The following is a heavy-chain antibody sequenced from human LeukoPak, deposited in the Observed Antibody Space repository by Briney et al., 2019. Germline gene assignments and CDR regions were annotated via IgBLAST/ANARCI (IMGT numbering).Heavy chain of an antibody. Sequence: PSETLSLTCTVSGGSISSYYWSWIRQPAGKGLEWIGRIYTSGSTNYNPSLKSRVTMSVDTSKNQFSLKLSSVTAADTAVYYCARHLIVGATPFYYYGMDVWGQGTTVTVSS. D-gene: IGHD1-26*01. CDR3: ARHLIVGATPFYYYGMDV. CDR1: GGSISSYY. V-gene: IGHV4-4*07. CDR2: IYTSGST. J-gene: IGHJ6*02.